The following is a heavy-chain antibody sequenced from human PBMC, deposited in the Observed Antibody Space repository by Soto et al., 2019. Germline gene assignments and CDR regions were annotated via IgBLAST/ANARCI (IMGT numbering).Heavy chain of an antibody. CDR3: AATRYCSSTSCFLYYYMDV. CDR2: ISAYNGNT. J-gene: IGHJ6*03. CDR1: GYTFTSYG. Sequence: GASVKVSCKASGYTFTSYGISWVRQAPGQGLEWMGWISAYNGNTNYAQKLQGRVTMTTDTSTSTVYMELSSLRSEDTAVYYCAATRYCSSTSCFLYYYMDVWGKGTTVTVSS. D-gene: IGHD2-2*01. V-gene: IGHV1-18*01.